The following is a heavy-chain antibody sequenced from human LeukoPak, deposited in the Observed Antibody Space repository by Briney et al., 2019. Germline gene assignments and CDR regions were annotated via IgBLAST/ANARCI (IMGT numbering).Heavy chain of an antibody. CDR1: GFTFSGYG. CDR2: ISYDGSNK. J-gene: IGHJ4*02. D-gene: IGHD3-10*01. CDR3: AILLLWFGEETPPFDY. Sequence: PGRSLRLSCAASGFTFSGYGMHWVRQAPGKGLEWVAVISYDGSNKYYADSVKGRFTISRDNSKNTLYLQMNSLRAEDTAVYYCAILLLWFGEETPPFDYWGQGTLVTVSS. V-gene: IGHV3-30*03.